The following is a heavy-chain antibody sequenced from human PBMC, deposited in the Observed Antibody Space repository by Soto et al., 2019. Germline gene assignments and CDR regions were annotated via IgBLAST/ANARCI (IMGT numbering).Heavy chain of an antibody. Sequence: EVQLVESGGGLVRPGESLRLSCAASGFTFTSAWINWVRQAPGKGLEWAGRIKSKTDGGTVDYGAPVKGRFTISRDDSKNTAYLKMNSLRNEETAVYYCTTAERGGSYYSDYWGQGTLVTVSS. D-gene: IGHD1-26*01. V-gene: IGHV3-15*07. CDR3: TTAERGGSYYSDY. J-gene: IGHJ4*02. CDR1: GFTFTSAW. CDR2: IKSKTDGGTV.